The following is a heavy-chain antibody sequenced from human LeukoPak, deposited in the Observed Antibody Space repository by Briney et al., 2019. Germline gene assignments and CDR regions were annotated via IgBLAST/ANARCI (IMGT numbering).Heavy chain of an antibody. CDR1: GFTFSSYE. Sequence: GGSLRLSCAASGFTFSSYEMNWVRQAPGKGLEWVSYISSSGSTIYYADSVQGRFTISRDNAKNSLYLQMNSLRAEDTAVYYCARQWELNYYYYGMDVWGQGTTVTVSS. J-gene: IGHJ6*02. D-gene: IGHD1-26*01. CDR3: ARQWELNYYYYGMDV. CDR2: ISSSGSTI. V-gene: IGHV3-48*03.